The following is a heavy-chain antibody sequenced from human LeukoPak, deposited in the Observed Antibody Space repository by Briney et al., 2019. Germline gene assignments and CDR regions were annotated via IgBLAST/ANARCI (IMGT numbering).Heavy chain of an antibody. J-gene: IGHJ3*02. CDR3: ARDICSGGSCYGALFAFDI. D-gene: IGHD2-15*01. CDR2: INPNSGGT. V-gene: IGHV1-2*04. Sequence: GASVKVSCKASGYTLTGYYMHWVRQAPGQGLEWMGWINPNSGGTNYAQKFQGWVTMTRDTSISTAYMELSRLRSDDTAVYYCARDICSGGSCYGALFAFDIWGQGTMVTVSS. CDR1: GYTLTGYY.